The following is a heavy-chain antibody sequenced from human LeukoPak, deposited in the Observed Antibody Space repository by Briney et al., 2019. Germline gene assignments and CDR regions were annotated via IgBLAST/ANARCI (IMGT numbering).Heavy chain of an antibody. CDR1: GGSISSGGYY. CDR2: IYHSGST. Sequence: SQTLSLTCTVSGGSISSGGYYWSWIRQPPGKGLEWIGYIYHSGSTYYNPSLKSRVTISVDRSKNQFSLKLSSVTAADTAVYYCASLPYDYGDLVDYWGQGTLVTVSS. D-gene: IGHD4-17*01. V-gene: IGHV4-30-2*01. J-gene: IGHJ4*02. CDR3: ASLPYDYGDLVDY.